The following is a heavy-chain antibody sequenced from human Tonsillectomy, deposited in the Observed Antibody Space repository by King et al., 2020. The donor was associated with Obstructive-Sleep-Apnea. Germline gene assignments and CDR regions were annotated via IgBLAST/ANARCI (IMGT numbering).Heavy chain of an antibody. CDR2: IYYNGST. J-gene: IGHJ4*02. D-gene: IGHD6-19*01. Sequence: QLPESGPGLVKPSETLSLTCTVSGGSISSYYWSWIRQSPGKGLEWIGYIYYNGSTNYNPSLKSRVTISVDTSKKQFSLRLTSVTAADTALYYCASSTGWYLDYWGQGTLVTVSS. V-gene: IGHV4-59*01. CDR1: GGSISSYY. CDR3: ASSTGWYLDY.